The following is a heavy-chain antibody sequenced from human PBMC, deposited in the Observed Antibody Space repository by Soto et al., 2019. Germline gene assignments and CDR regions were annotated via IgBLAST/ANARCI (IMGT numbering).Heavy chain of an antibody. CDR2: ISYDGSNK. V-gene: IGHV3-30-3*01. CDR1: GFTFSSYA. J-gene: IGHJ6*02. Sequence: QVQLVESGGGVVQPGRSLRLSCAASGFTFSSYAMHWVRQAPGKGLEWVAVISYDGSNKYYADSVKGRFTISRDNSKNTLYLQMISLRAEDTAVYYCARSYYGMDVWGQGTTVTVSS. CDR3: ARSYYGMDV.